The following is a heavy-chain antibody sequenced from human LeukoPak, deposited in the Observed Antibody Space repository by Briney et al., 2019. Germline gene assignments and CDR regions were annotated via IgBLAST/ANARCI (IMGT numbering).Heavy chain of an antibody. CDR2: SSSSDPGT. CDR1: GFSLGSRA. CDR3: ARAPVTSCRGAFCYPFDY. V-gene: IGHV3-23*01. J-gene: IGHJ4*02. Sequence: GGSLRLSCAVSGFSLGSRAMSWVRQAPGKGLEWVSASSSSDPGTYYADSVRGRFTISRDNSKNTLYLQMNRLRVDDAAVYYCARAPVTSCRGAFCYPFDYWGQGILVTVSS. D-gene: IGHD2-21*01.